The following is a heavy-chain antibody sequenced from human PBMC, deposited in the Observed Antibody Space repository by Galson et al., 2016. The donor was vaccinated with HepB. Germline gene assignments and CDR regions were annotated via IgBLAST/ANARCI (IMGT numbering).Heavy chain of an antibody. V-gene: IGHV3-66*01. J-gene: IGHJ5*02. CDR1: GFTVSNNY. Sequence: SLRLSCAASGFTVSNNYMRWFRQTPGNGLGWVSLIYSGGDTSSADSVKGRFTISRDSSKNTLYLKMNSLRDEDTAVYYCARDVGPWGQGTLVTVSS. CDR2: IYSGGDT. CDR3: ARDVGP.